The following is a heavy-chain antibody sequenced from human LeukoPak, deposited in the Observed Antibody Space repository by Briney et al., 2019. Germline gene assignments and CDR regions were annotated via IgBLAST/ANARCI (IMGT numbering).Heavy chain of an antibody. Sequence: ASVKVSCKASGYTFTGYYMHWVRQAPGQGLEWMGRINPNSGGTNYAQKFQGRVTITRDTSISTAYMELSRLRSDDTAVYYCARGDYGDYAFDPWGQGTLVTVSS. D-gene: IGHD4-17*01. J-gene: IGHJ5*02. V-gene: IGHV1-2*06. CDR2: INPNSGGT. CDR1: GYTFTGYY. CDR3: ARGDYGDYAFDP.